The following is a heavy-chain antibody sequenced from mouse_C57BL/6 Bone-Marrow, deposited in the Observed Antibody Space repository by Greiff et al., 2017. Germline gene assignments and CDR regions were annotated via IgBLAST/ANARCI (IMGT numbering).Heavy chain of an antibody. V-gene: IGHV14-1*01. CDR2: IDPEDGDT. D-gene: IGHD1-1*01. Sequence: VQLQQSGAELVRPGASVKLSCTASGFNIKDYYMHWVKQRPEQGLEWIGRIDPEDGDTEYAPKFPGKATMTADTSSNTAYLQLSSLTSEDTAVYYCTTVITTVVAWDYFDYWGQGTTLTVSS. CDR1: GFNIKDYY. J-gene: IGHJ2*01. CDR3: TTVITTVVAWDYFDY.